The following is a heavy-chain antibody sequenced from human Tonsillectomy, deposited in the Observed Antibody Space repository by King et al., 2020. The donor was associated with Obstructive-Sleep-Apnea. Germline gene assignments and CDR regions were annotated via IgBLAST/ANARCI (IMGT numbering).Heavy chain of an antibody. D-gene: IGHD3-9*01. Sequence: VQLVESGGSLVQPGRSLRLSCAASGFTFDDYAMHWVRQAPGKGLEWVSGISWNSGSIGYADSVKGRFTISRDNAKNSLYLQMNSLRAEDTALYYCAKAKAPGGGRYLDYWGQGTLVTVSS. CDR1: GFTFDDYA. CDR3: AKAKAPGGGRYLDY. J-gene: IGHJ4*02. CDR2: ISWNSGSI. V-gene: IGHV3-9*01.